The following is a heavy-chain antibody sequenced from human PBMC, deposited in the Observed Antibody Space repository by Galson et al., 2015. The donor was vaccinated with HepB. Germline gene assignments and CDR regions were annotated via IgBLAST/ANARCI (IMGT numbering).Heavy chain of an antibody. CDR3: ARGGSSRFYGMDV. J-gene: IGHJ6*02. V-gene: IGHV3-21*01. Sequence: SLRLSCAASGFTFSSYSMNWVRQAPGKGLEWVSSISSSSSYIYYADSVKGRFTISRDNAKNSLYLQMNSLRAEDTAVYYCARGGSSRFYGMDVWGQGTTVTVSS. D-gene: IGHD6-13*01. CDR1: GFTFSSYS. CDR2: ISSSSSYI.